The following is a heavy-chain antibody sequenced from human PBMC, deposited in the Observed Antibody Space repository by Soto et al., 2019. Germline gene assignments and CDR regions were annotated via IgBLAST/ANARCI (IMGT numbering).Heavy chain of an antibody. J-gene: IGHJ4*02. D-gene: IGHD6-19*01. V-gene: IGHV3-23*01. CDR3: ASRSSGWYFDY. CDR1: GFTFSSYA. Sequence: EVQLLESGGGLVQPGGSLRLSCAASGFTFSSYAMNWVRQAPGRGLEWVSAISGSGGSTYYADSVKGRFTISRDNSKNTLYLQMNSLRAEDTAVYYCASRSSGWYFDYWGQGTLVTVSS. CDR2: ISGSGGST.